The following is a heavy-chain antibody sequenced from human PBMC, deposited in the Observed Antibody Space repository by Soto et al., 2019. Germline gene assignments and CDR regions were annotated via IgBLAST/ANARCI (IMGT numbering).Heavy chain of an antibody. Sequence: EVQLVESGGGLVKPGGSLRLSCAASGFTFSSYAMNWVRQPPGKGLEWVSSIDSTSSYIFYVDSVKGRFTISSDNAKNSLYLQMNSLRAEDTAVYYCTRKDETYGYHYWGQGTLVIVSS. CDR1: GFTFSSYA. CDR3: TRKDETYGYHY. D-gene: IGHD5-18*01. V-gene: IGHV3-21*01. CDR2: IDSTSSYI. J-gene: IGHJ4*02.